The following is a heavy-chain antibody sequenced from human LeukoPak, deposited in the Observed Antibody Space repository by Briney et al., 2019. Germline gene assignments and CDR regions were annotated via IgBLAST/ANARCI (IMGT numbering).Heavy chain of an antibody. V-gene: IGHV1-18*04. CDR1: GYTFTGYN. D-gene: IGHD3-22*01. CDR3: VRSDGDYYDSSGYSAY. CDR2: IGAYKGST. Sequence: ASVKVSCKASGYTFTGYNMHWVRQVPGQGLEWMGWIGAYKGSTNYAQKLQGRVTMTTDTSTSTAYMELRSLRSDDTAVYFCVRSDGDYYDSSGYSAYWGQGTLVTVSS. J-gene: IGHJ4*02.